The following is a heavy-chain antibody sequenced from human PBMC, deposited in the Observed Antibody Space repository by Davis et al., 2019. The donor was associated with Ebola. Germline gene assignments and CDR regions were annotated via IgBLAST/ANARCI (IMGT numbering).Heavy chain of an antibody. J-gene: IGHJ4*02. CDR2: INRDGTTT. V-gene: IGHV3-74*03. Sequence: GESLKISCAGSGFIFADYWMHWVRQVPGKGLVWVSSINRDGTTTTYADSVKGRFTISRNNAKSTLFLRMNGLTTEDTAIYYCAITSLRWGQGTLVAVSS. CDR1: GFIFADYW. CDR3: AITSLR.